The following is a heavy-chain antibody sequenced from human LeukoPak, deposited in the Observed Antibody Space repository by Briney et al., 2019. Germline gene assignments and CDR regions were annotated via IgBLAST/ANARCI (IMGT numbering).Heavy chain of an antibody. V-gene: IGHV4-38-2*02. CDR1: GYSISSGYY. Sequence: SETLSLTCTVSGYSISSGYYWGWIRQPPGKGLEWIGSIYHSGSTYYNPSLKSRVTISVDTSKNQFSLKLSSVTAADTAVYYCARDRGPAAAIFDYWGQGTLVTVSS. CDR2: IYHSGST. CDR3: ARDRGPAAAIFDY. D-gene: IGHD2-2*01. J-gene: IGHJ4*02.